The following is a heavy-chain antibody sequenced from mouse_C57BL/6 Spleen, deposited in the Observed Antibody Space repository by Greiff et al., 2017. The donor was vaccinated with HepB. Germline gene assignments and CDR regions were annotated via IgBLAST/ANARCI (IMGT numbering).Heavy chain of an antibody. D-gene: IGHD3-2*02. J-gene: IGHJ4*01. CDR1: GFTFSDFY. Sequence: DVKLVESGGGLVQSGRSLRLSCATSGFTFSDFYMEWVRQAPGKGLEWIAASRNKANDYTTEYSASVKGRFIVTRDTSQSILYLQMNALRAEDTAIYYCARDGQATFYAMDYWGQGTSVTVSS. CDR2: SRNKANDYTT. CDR3: ARDGQATFYAMDY. V-gene: IGHV7-1*01.